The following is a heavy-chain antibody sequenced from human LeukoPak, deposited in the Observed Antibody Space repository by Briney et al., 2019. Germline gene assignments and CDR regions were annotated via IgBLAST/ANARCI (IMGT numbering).Heavy chain of an antibody. V-gene: IGHV4-4*08. CDR1: GGSIESYY. CDR3: ADDSSGYYAFDI. Sequence: SETLSLTCSVSGGSIESYYWSWIRQPPGKGLEFIGYIAASGTTKHNPSLKSRVTLSMDTSKNQFSLKLSSVTAADTAVYYCADDSSGYYAFDIWGQGTMVTVSS. CDR2: IAASGTT. J-gene: IGHJ3*02. D-gene: IGHD3-22*01.